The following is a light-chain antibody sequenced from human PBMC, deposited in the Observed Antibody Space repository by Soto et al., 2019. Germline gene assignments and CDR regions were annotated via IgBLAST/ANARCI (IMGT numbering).Light chain of an antibody. CDR3: RSYKGIAGV. Sequence: QSVLTQPASVSGSPGQSITISCTGTSSDVGGYNFVSWYQQHPGKAPKLMIFEVNNRPSGVSNRFSGSQSGNKASLTISALQAEDEDDYYCRSYKGIAGVFGGGTQVTAL. CDR2: EVN. V-gene: IGLV2-14*01. J-gene: IGLJ3*02. CDR1: SSDVGGYNF.